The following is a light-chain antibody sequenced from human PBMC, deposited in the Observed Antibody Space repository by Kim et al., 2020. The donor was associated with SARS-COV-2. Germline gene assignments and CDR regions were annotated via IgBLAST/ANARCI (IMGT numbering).Light chain of an antibody. CDR3: QQRISWPLT. V-gene: IGKV3-11*01. Sequence: LSPGERTTLSCRASQSVSSYLAWYQQKPGQAPRLLIYDVSNRATGIPARFSGSGSGTDFTLTISSLEPEDSAVYYCQQRISWPLTFGGGTKVEIK. CDR1: QSVSSY. CDR2: DVS. J-gene: IGKJ4*01.